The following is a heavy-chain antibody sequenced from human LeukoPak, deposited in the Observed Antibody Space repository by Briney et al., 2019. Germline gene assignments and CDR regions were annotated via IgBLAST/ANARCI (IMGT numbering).Heavy chain of an antibody. V-gene: IGHV7-4-1*02. CDR2: INTNTGNP. CDR3: ARGSQLLWFGETHNWFDP. Sequence: ASVNVSCKASGYTFTSYAMNWVRQAPGQGLEWMGWINTNTGNPTYAQGFTGRFVFSLDTSVSTAYLQISSLKAEDTAVYYCARGSQLLWFGETHNWFDPWGQGTLVTVSS. D-gene: IGHD3-10*01. J-gene: IGHJ5*02. CDR1: GYTFTSYA.